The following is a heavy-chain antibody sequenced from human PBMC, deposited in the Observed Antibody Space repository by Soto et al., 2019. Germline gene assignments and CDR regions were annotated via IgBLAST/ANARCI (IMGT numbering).Heavy chain of an antibody. D-gene: IGHD1-26*01. Sequence: ASVKVSCKASGYTFTSYAMHWVRQAPGQRLEWMGWINAGNGNTKYSQKFQGRVTITRDTSASTAYMELSSLRSEDTAVYYCARDRRWELLLAASYGIVVCGQGTTVTVSS. CDR1: GYTFTSYA. CDR2: INAGNGNT. CDR3: ARDRRWELLLAASYGIVV. V-gene: IGHV1-3*01. J-gene: IGHJ6*02.